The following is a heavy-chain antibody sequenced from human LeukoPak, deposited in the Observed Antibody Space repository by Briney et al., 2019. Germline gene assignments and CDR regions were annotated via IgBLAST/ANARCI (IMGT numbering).Heavy chain of an antibody. V-gene: IGHV4-59*01. J-gene: IGHJ6*03. CDR3: TRGSIAYYYMDV. CDR2: IYNSGST. CDR1: GGSISSYY. D-gene: IGHD3-22*01. Sequence: SETLSLTCTVSGGSISSYYWSWIRQPPGKGLEWIGYIYNSGSTNYNPSLKSRVTISVDTSKNQFSLKLSSVTAADTAVYYCTRGSIAYYYMDVWGKGTTVTISS.